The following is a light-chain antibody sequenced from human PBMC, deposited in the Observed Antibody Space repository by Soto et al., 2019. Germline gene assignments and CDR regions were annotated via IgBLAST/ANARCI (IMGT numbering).Light chain of an antibody. CDR3: QQYNDWPPYS. V-gene: IGKV3D-15*01. CDR1: QSISYN. Sequence: EIVMTQSPDILSVSPGERAALSCRASQSISYNVAWYQQKPGQAPRLLIYGAFIRASGIPARFSGSGSGTEFTLTISSLQSEDFAVYYCQQYNDWPPYSFGQGTKVDIK. CDR2: GAF. J-gene: IGKJ2*01.